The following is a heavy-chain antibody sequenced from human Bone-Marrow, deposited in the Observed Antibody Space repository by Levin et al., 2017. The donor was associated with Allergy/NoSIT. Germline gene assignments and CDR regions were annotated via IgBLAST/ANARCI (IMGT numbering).Heavy chain of an antibody. V-gene: IGHV3-23*01. J-gene: IGHJ2*01. CDR3: ARHVTVTAEFDL. CDR1: GFMFSSYD. Sequence: PGGSLRLSCATSGFMFSSYDVSWVRQAPGKGLEWVSTITDHGGRRYYTDSVKGRFTISRDNSQSTLYLQMNSLRAEDTAVYYCARHVTVTAEFDLWGRGTLVTVSP. CDR2: ITDHGGRR. D-gene: IGHD2-21*02.